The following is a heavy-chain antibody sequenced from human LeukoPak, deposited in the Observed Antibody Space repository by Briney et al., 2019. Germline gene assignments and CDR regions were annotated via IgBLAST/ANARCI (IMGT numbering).Heavy chain of an antibody. CDR1: GGSISSSSYY. CDR3: VTDGGRGEFDYYYYMDV. D-gene: IGHD3-16*01. CDR2: IYYSGST. J-gene: IGHJ6*03. V-gene: IGHV4-39*07. Sequence: SETLSLTCTVSGGSISSSSYYWGWIRQPPGKGLEWIGSIYYSGSTYYNPSLKSRVTISVDTSKNQFSLKLSSVTAADTAVYYCVTDGGRGEFDYYYYMDVWGKGTTVIVSS.